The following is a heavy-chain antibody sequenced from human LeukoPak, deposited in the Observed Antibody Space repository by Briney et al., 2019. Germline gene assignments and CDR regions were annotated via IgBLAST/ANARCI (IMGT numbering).Heavy chain of an antibody. CDR3: ASGRYNWNYVDWFAP. Sequence: ASVKVSCKASVYTFTSYGISWGRQAPGQGLEWMGCVSAYNGNTNSAQKLQGRVTITTDPSPSTDYLDLRRLRSDATAVYYCASGRYNWNYVDWFAPWGQGTLVTVSS. V-gene: IGHV1-18*01. J-gene: IGHJ5*02. D-gene: IGHD1-7*01. CDR2: VSAYNGNT. CDR1: VYTFTSYG.